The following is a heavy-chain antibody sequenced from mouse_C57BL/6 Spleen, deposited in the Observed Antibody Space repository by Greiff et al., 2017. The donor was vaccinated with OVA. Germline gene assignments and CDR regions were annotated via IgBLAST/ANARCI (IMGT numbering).Heavy chain of an antibody. J-gene: IGHJ3*01. Sequence: DVMLVESGEGLVKPGGSLKLSCAASGFTFSSYAMSWVRQTPAKRLEWVAYISTGGDYIYYADTLKGRFTISRDNARNTLYLQMSSLKAEDTAMYYCTRDDDGYYWVAYWGQGTLVTVSA. D-gene: IGHD2-3*01. CDR3: TRDDDGYYWVAY. CDR2: ISTGGDYI. V-gene: IGHV5-9-1*02. CDR1: GFTFSSYA.